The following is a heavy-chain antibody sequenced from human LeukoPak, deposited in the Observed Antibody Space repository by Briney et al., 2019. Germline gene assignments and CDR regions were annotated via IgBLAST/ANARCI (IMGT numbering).Heavy chain of an antibody. V-gene: IGHV4-34*01. J-gene: IGHJ5*02. CDR3: ARGRKWLVRHWFDP. CDR2: INHSGST. CDR1: GGSFSGYY. Sequence: SETLSLTCAVYGGSFSGYYWSWIRQPPGKGLEWIGEINHSGSTNYNPSLKSRVTISVDTSKNQFSLKLSSVTAADTAVYYCARGRKWLVRHWFDPWGQGTLVTVPS. D-gene: IGHD6-19*01.